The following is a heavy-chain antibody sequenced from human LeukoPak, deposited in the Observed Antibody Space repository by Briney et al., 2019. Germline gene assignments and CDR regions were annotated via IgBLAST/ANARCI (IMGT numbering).Heavy chain of an antibody. CDR1: GGSISSGGYS. J-gene: IGHJ3*02. CDR2: IYHSGST. CDR3: ARGYDAFDI. V-gene: IGHV4-30-2*01. Sequence: SETLSLTCAVSGGSISSGGYSWSWIRQPPGKGLEWIGYIYHSGSTYYNPSLKSRVTISVDRSENQFSLKLSSVTAADTAVYYCARGYDAFDIWGQGTMVTVSS.